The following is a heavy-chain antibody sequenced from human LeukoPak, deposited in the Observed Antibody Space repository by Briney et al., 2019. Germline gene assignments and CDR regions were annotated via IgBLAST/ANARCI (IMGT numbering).Heavy chain of an antibody. CDR3: ARRSGSYSNWRFDY. D-gene: IGHD1-26*01. J-gene: IGHJ4*02. Sequence: GYSLRISCKGSGYIFGSYWIGWVRQMPGKGLEWMGIIYPDDSDTRYSPSFQGQVTISADKSISTAFLQWSSLKASDTAMYYCARRSGSYSNWRFDYWGQGTLV. V-gene: IGHV5-51*01. CDR2: IYPDDSDT. CDR1: GYIFGSYW.